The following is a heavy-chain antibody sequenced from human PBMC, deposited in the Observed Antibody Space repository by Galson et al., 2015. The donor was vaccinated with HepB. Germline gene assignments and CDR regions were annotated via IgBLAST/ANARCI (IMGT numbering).Heavy chain of an antibody. V-gene: IGHV6-1*01. CDR3: ARVRQLGQGFHR. CDR2: TYYRSKFYN. CDR1: GDSVSNNNVG. Sequence: CAISGDSVSNNNVGWSWIRQSPSRGLEWLGRTYYRSKFYNDYAESVKSRITINPDTSKNQISLQLNSVTPEDTAVYYCARVRQLGQGFHRWRQGTLVTVS. D-gene: IGHD2/OR15-2a*01. J-gene: IGHJ5*02.